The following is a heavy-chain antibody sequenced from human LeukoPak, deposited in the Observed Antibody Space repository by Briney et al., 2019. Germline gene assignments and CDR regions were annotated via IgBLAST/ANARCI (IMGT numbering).Heavy chain of an antibody. CDR1: RFTFSKYA. J-gene: IGHJ4*02. V-gene: IGHV3-23*01. CDR2: ISGSGDST. D-gene: IGHD3-22*01. Sequence: TGGSLRLSCAASRFTFSKYAMTWVRQAPGKGLEWVSGISGSGDSTYYADSVRGRFTISRDNSKNTLFLQMNSLRAEDTAVYYCAKVPYSGYYDSGGYYYYFDYWGQGTLVTVSS. CDR3: AKVPYSGYYDSGGYYYYFDY.